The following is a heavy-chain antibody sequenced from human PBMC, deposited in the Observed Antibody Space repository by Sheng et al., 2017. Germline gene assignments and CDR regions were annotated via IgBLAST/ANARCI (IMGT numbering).Heavy chain of an antibody. CDR1: GGTFSSYA. Sequence: QVQLVQSGAEVKKPGSSVKVSCKASGGTFSSYAISWVRQAPGQGLEWMGGIIPILGIANYAQKFQGRVTITADKSTSTAYMELSSLRSEDTAVYYCARDMRGYCSSTSCYYYYMDVWGKGTTVTVSS. CDR2: IIPILGIA. J-gene: IGHJ6*03. V-gene: IGHV1-69*04. CDR3: ARDMRGYCSSTSCYYYYMDV. D-gene: IGHD2-2*01.